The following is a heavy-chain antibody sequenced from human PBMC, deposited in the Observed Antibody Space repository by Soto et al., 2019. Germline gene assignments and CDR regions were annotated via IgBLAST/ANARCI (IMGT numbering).Heavy chain of an antibody. J-gene: IGHJ4*02. D-gene: IGHD3-9*01. Sequence: EVQLVESGGGLVQPGGSLRLSCAASGFTFSSYWMSWVRQAPGKGLEWVANIKQDGSEKYYVDSVKGRFTISRDNAKNSLYLKMNSLRAEDRAVYYCARGTTYYDILAGYWGGAGHWGQGTLVTVSS. CDR1: GFTFSSYW. V-gene: IGHV3-7*04. CDR2: IKQDGSEK. CDR3: ARGTTYYDILAGYWGGAGH.